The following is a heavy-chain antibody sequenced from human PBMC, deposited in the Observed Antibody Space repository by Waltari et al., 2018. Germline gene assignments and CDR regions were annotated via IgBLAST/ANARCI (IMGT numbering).Heavy chain of an antibody. D-gene: IGHD6-13*01. J-gene: IGHJ6*02. CDR1: GFTFSSYG. CDR2: IWYDGSNK. V-gene: IGHV3-33*01. Sequence: QVQLVESGGGVVQPGRSLRLSCAASGFTFSSYGMHWVRQAPGKGLEWVAVIWYDGSNKYYADSVKGRFTISRDNSKNTLYLQMNSLRAEDTAVYYCARDRRSSSWTLYYYYGMDVWGQGTTVTVSS. CDR3: ARDRRSSSWTLYYYYGMDV.